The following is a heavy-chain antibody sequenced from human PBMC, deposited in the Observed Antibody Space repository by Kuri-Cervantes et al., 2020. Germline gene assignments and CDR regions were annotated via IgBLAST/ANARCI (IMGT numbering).Heavy chain of an antibody. Sequence: ASVKVSCKASGYTFTSYDINWVRQATGQGLEWMGWMNPNSGNTGYAQKFQGRVTMTRNTSISTAYMELSSLRSEDTAVYYCATRFLWFGELPPGYWFDPWAREPWSPSPQ. CDR2: MNPNSGNT. D-gene: IGHD3-10*01. CDR3: ATRFLWFGELPPGYWFDP. V-gene: IGHV1-8*01. CDR1: GYTFTSYD. J-gene: IGHJ5*02.